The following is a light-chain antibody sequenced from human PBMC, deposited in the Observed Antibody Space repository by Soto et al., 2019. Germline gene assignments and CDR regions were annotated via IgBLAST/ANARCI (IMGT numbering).Light chain of an antibody. V-gene: IGKV3-20*01. CDR3: HQYATSPRT. CDR1: QSIGSRY. Sequence: EIVLTQSPGTLSLSPGERGTLSCRASQSIGSRYLAWYQQKPGQAPRLLIYGAFNRATGIPDRFSGSGFGTDFTLTISRLEPEDFAVYYCHQYATSPRTFGQGTKVDIK. J-gene: IGKJ1*01. CDR2: GAF.